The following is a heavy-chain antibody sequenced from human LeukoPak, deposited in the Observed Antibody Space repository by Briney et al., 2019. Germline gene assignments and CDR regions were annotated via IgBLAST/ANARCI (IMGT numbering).Heavy chain of an antibody. CDR2: ISAYNGNT. V-gene: IGHV1-18*01. Sequence: ASVKVSCKASGYTFTSYGISWVRQAPGQGLEWMGWISAYNGNTNYAQKFQGRVTMTRNTSISTAYMELSSLRSEDTAVYYCARGLGYCSSTSCYTWGPYYYGMDVWGQGTTVTVSS. CDR3: ARGLGYCSSTSCYTWGPYYYGMDV. J-gene: IGHJ6*02. CDR1: GYTFTSYG. D-gene: IGHD2-2*02.